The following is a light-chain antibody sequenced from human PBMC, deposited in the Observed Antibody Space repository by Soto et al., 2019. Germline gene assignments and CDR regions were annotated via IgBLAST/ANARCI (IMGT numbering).Light chain of an antibody. Sequence: QSALTQPASVSGSPGQSITISCTGTSSDVGSYNLVSWYQQHPGKAPKLTIYEGSTRPTGVANRSAGSTSANTTPLTIAGVHAEYEEDYCCCSSAGSSTLVFGGGTKVTVL. V-gene: IGLV2-23*01. CDR3: CSSAGSSTLV. J-gene: IGLJ2*01. CDR2: EGS. CDR1: SSDVGSYNL.